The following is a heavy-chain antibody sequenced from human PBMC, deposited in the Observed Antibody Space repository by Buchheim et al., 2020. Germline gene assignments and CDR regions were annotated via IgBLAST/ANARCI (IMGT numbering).Heavy chain of an antibody. CDR3: ARAMTTVTTRSLDY. CDR2: IWYDGSNK. Sequence: QVQLVESGGGVVQPGRSLRLSCAASGFTFSSYGMHWVRQAPGKGLEWVAVIWYDGSNKYHADSVKGRFTISRDNSKNTLYLQMNSLRAEDTAVYYCARAMTTVTTRSLDYWGQGTL. V-gene: IGHV3-33*01. J-gene: IGHJ4*02. CDR1: GFTFSSYG. D-gene: IGHD4-11*01.